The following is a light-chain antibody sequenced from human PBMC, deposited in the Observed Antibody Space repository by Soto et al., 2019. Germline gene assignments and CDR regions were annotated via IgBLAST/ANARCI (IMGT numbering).Light chain of an antibody. J-gene: IGKJ4*01. CDR3: QRYNNWPLT. Sequence: EIVLTQSPGTLSLSPGERATLSCRASQSVSSSYLAWYQHKPGQTPRLLIYDTSARATGAPARFSGSRSGPEFTLTINSLQSEDSAIYYSQRYNNWPLTCGGGTKV. CDR1: QSVSSSY. V-gene: IGKV3-15*01. CDR2: DTS.